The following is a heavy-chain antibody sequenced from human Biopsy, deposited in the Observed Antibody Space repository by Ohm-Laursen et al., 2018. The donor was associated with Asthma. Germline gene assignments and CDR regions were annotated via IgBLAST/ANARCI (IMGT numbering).Heavy chain of an antibody. V-gene: IGHV4-61*01. J-gene: IGHJ2*01. D-gene: IGHD2-15*01. CDR3: ARVPTTLRYFDL. CDR2: ISYSGST. CDR1: GGSVSSGSYY. Sequence: GTLSLTCTVSGGSVSSGSYYWRWIRQPPGKGLAWVSYISYSGSTDYNPSLKSRLTISMDTSKNQFFLKLSSVTAAGTAVYYCARVPTTLRYFDLWGRGTLVTVSS.